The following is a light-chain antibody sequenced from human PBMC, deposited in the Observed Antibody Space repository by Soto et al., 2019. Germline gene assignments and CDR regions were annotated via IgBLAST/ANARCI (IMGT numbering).Light chain of an antibody. CDR2: DAS. Sequence: DIPMTQSPSTLSASVGDRVTITCRTMQNINIWLDWYQQKPGRTPKLLIYDASSLESGVPCRFSGSGSGTEFTLTISSLQPDDFATYYCHHQNGSFGRGTKLEIK. CDR3: HHQNGS. CDR1: QNINIW. J-gene: IGKJ2*01. V-gene: IGKV1-5*01.